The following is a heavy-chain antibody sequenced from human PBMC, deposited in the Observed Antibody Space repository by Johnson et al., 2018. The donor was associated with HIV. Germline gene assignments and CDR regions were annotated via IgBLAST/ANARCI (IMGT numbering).Heavy chain of an antibody. Sequence: EVQLVESGGGLVQPGRSLRVSCAASGFTFDDYAMHWVRKAPGKGLEWVSGIRWYSGSIRYADSVKGRFTISRDNAKNSLYLQMNSLRAEDTALYYCAKDLINSGIDPQAFDLWGQGTMVSVSS. D-gene: IGHD1-26*01. J-gene: IGHJ3*01. CDR2: IRWYSGSI. V-gene: IGHV3-9*01. CDR1: GFTFDDYA. CDR3: AKDLINSGIDPQAFDL.